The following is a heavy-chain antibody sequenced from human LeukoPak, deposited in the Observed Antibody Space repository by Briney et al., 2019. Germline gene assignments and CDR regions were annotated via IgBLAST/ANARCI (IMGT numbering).Heavy chain of an antibody. V-gene: IGHV3-23*01. Sequence: GGSLRLSCVASGFTLSSYGMSWVRQAPGKGLEWVSAMSGSDTGSWYADSVKGRFTISGDTSKTTLYLQMNSLRAEDTAIYYCAKDARSFGGTYFDYWGQGIQVTVSS. CDR1: GFTLSSYG. D-gene: IGHD4-23*01. CDR2: MSGSDTGS. CDR3: AKDARSFGGTYFDY. J-gene: IGHJ4*02.